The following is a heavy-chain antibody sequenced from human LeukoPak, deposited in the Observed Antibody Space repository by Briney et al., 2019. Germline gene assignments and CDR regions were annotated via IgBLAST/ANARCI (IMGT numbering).Heavy chain of an antibody. CDR2: ISGSGGNT. CDR1: GFTFSNYG. Sequence: GGSLRLSCAASGFTFSNYGMSWVRQAPGKGLEWVSTISGSGGNTYYADSVRGRFTISRDNSKSTLSLQMNSLRAEDTAIYYCATYRQVLLPFESWGQGTLVTVSS. CDR3: ATYRQVLLPFES. V-gene: IGHV3-23*01. J-gene: IGHJ4*02. D-gene: IGHD2-8*02.